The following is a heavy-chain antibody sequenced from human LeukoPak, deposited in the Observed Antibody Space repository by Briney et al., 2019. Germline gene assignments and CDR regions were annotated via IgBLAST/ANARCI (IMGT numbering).Heavy chain of an antibody. CDR2: ISSNGGST. CDR1: GFTFSSYA. Sequence: GGSLRLSCSASGFTFSSYAMHWVRQAPGKGLEYVSAISSNGGSTYYADSVKGRFTISRDNSKNTLYLQMSSLRAEDTAVYYCVKARGYGSGRDYFDYWGQGTLGTVSS. J-gene: IGHJ4*02. V-gene: IGHV3-64D*06. CDR3: VKARGYGSGRDYFDY. D-gene: IGHD3-10*01.